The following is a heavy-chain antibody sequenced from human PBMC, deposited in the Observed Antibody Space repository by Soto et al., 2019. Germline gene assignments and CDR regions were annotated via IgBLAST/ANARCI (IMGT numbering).Heavy chain of an antibody. V-gene: IGHV1-18*04. D-gene: IGHD3-22*01. Sequence: ASVKVSCKAPADTLTSYYIHWVRQAPGQGLEWMGWISAYNGNTNYAQKLQGRVTMTTDTSTSTAYMELRSLRSDDTAVYYCARDSPTYYYDSSGYQGANWFDPWGQGTLVTVSS. J-gene: IGHJ5*02. CDR1: ADTLTSYY. CDR2: ISAYNGNT. CDR3: ARDSPTYYYDSSGYQGANWFDP.